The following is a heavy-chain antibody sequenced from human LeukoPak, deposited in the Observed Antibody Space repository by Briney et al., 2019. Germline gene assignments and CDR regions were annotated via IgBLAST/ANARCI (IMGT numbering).Heavy chain of an antibody. J-gene: IGHJ4*02. CDR1: GFTFSSYE. CDR2: ISSSGSTI. CDR3: ARVGYSYGSSDY. Sequence: GGSLRLSCAASGFTFSSYEMNWVRQAPGKGLEWVSYISSSGSTIYYADSVKGRFTISRDNAKNSLYLQMNGLRAEDTAVYYCARVGYSYGSSDYWGQGTLVTVSS. V-gene: IGHV3-48*03. D-gene: IGHD5-18*01.